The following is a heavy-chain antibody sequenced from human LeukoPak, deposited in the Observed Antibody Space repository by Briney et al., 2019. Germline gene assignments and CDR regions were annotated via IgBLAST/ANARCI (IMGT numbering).Heavy chain of an antibody. D-gene: IGHD3-3*01. CDR3: ARDNGYYDFWSGYGGNWFDP. V-gene: IGHV3-7*01. J-gene: IGHJ5*02. Sequence: PGRSLRLSCAASGFTFSSYAMHWVRQAPGKGLEWVANIKQDGSEKYYVDSVKGRFTISRGNAKNSLYLQMNSLRAEDTAVYYCARDNGYYDFWSGYGGNWFDPWGQGTLVTVSS. CDR2: IKQDGSEK. CDR1: GFTFSSYA.